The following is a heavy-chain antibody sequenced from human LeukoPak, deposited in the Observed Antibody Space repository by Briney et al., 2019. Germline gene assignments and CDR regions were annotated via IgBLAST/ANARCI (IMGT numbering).Heavy chain of an antibody. Sequence: ASVKVSCKASGYTFTVYYMHWVRQAPGQGLEWMGWINPSSGATNYAQKFQGRVAMTRDTSISTAYMELSRLRSDDTAVYYCARTSEDGYRFLFDYWGQGTLVTVSS. CDR1: GYTFTVYY. V-gene: IGHV1-2*02. D-gene: IGHD5-24*01. CDR3: ARTSEDGYRFLFDY. J-gene: IGHJ4*02. CDR2: INPSSGAT.